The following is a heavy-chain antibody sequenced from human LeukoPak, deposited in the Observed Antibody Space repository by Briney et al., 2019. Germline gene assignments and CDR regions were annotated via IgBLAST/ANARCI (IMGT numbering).Heavy chain of an antibody. J-gene: IGHJ4*02. CDR1: GFTVRNNY. CDR2: IYSGGST. CDR3: AKDLAVAATWAY. Sequence: GGSLRLSCAASGFTVRNNYMSWVRQAPGKGLEWVSLIYSGGSTYYADSVKGRFTISRDNSKNTLYLQMDSLRAEDTAVYYCAKDLAVAATWAYWGQGTLVTVSS. D-gene: IGHD2-15*01. V-gene: IGHV3-53*01.